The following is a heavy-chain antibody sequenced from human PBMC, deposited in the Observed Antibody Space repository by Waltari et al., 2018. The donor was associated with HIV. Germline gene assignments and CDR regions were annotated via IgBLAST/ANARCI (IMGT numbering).Heavy chain of an antibody. Sequence: QVQLVQSGAEVKKPGASVKVSCKASGYTYTGYSIHWARQAPGQGLEWMGWINPNIGGTNYAQKFQGRVTMTRDTSISTAYMELSRLRSDDTAVYYCARGPPYYYGLGSPGGGWFDPWGQGTLVTVSS. D-gene: IGHD3-10*01. V-gene: IGHV1-2*02. J-gene: IGHJ5*02. CDR1: GYTYTGYS. CDR2: INPNIGGT. CDR3: ARGPPYYYGLGSPGGGWFDP.